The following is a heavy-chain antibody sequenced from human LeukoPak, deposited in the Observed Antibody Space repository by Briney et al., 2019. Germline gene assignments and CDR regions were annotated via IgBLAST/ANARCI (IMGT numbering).Heavy chain of an antibody. CDR2: IYHSGST. J-gene: IGHJ4*02. D-gene: IGHD6-13*01. V-gene: IGHV4-38-2*01. Sequence: PSETLSLTCAVSGYSISSGYYWGWIRQPPGKGLEWIGSIYHSGSTYYNPSLKSRVTISVDTSKNQFSLKLSSVPAADTAVYYCARQSTGINFDYWGQGTLVTVSS. CDR3: ARQSTGINFDY. CDR1: GYSISSGYY.